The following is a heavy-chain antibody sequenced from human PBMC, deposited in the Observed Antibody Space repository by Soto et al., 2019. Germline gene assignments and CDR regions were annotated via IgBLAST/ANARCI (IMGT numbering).Heavy chain of an antibody. J-gene: IGHJ4*02. CDR2: IYYSGST. CDR3: ARVGGLAARTFDY. V-gene: IGHV4-59*01. Sequence: SETLSLTCTVSGGSISDFYWSWIRQPPGKGLEWIGYIYYSGSTNYNPSLESRVTISVDTSKNQFSLNLRSMSPADTAVYYCARVGGLAARTFDYWGPGTLVTVSS. CDR1: GGSISDFY. D-gene: IGHD6-6*01.